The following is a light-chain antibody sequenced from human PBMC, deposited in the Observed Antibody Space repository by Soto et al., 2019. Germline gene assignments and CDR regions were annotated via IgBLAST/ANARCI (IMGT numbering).Light chain of an antibody. V-gene: IGLV2-14*01. Sequence: QSALTQPASVSGSPGQSITISCTGTSSDVGAHNYVSWYQQHPGKAPKLMIYDVSNRPSGVSNRFSGSKSGNTASLTISGLQAEDGADYHCSSYTTRSTLVFGGGTKLTVL. CDR3: SSYTTRSTLV. CDR1: SSDVGAHNY. J-gene: IGLJ2*01. CDR2: DVS.